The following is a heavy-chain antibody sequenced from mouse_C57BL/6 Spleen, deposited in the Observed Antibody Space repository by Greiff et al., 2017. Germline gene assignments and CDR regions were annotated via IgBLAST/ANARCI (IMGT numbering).Heavy chain of an antibody. CDR2: IYPGSGST. Sequence: VQLQQPGAELVKPGASVKMSCKASGYTFTSYWITWVKQRPGQGLEWIGDIYPGSGSTNYNEKFKSKSTLTVDTSSSTAYMQLSSLTSEDSAVYYCARSADYYGSSPYFDYWGQGTTLTVSS. J-gene: IGHJ2*01. D-gene: IGHD1-1*01. CDR3: ARSADYYGSSPYFDY. V-gene: IGHV1-55*01. CDR1: GYTFTSYW.